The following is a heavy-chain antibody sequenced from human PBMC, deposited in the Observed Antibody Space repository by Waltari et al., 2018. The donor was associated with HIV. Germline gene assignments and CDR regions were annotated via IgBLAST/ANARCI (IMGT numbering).Heavy chain of an antibody. CDR2: INPNRVNP. Sequence: QVQLVQSGAEVKKPGASVKVSCKAYGYIFTSYDINWVRQATGQGLVWMGWINPNRVNPGHAQRFQGRVTRTRDTSISTAYMELSSLRSEDTAVYYCARGLTWSGYWHFDYWGQGTLVTVSS. CDR1: GYIFTSYD. D-gene: IGHD3-3*01. CDR3: ARGLTWSGYWHFDY. J-gene: IGHJ4*02. V-gene: IGHV1-8*01.